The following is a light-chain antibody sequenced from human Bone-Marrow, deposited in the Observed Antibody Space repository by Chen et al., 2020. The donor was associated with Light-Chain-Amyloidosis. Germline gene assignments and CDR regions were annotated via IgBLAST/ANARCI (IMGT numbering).Light chain of an antibody. J-gene: IGLJ3*02. CDR3: QSYQGSSQGV. CDR2: EDD. Sequence: NSMLTPPPSVSESPGKTVIMSCTRSSGSIATNYVQWYQQRPGNSPTTVIYEDDQRPSGVPDRFSGSIDRSSNSASITSAGLKTEDEADYYCQSYQGSSQGVFGGGTKLTVL. V-gene: IGLV6-57*01. CDR1: SGSIATNY.